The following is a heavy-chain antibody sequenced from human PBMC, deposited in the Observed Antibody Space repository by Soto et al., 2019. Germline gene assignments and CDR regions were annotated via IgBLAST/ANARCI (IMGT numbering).Heavy chain of an antibody. CDR1: GGCISSGGYD. Sequence: TLYLTCAVSGGCISSGGYDWSWIRQHPGKGLEWIGYIYYSGSTYYNPSLKGRVTISVDTSKNQFSLKLSSVTAADTAVYYCARVALAMVPFDYWGQGTLVTVSS. V-gene: IGHV4-31*11. CDR3: ARVALAMVPFDY. D-gene: IGHD5-18*01. CDR2: IYYSGST. J-gene: IGHJ4*02.